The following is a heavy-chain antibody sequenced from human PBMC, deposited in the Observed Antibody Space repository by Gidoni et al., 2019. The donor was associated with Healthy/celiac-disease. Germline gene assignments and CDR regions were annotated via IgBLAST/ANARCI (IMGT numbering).Heavy chain of an antibody. J-gene: IGHJ4*02. Sequence: QVQLQQWGAGLLKPSETLSLTCAVYAGSFSGYYWSWIRQPPGKGLEWIGEINHSGSTNYSPSLKSRVTISVDTSKNQFSLKLSSVTAADTAVYYCARAATVVTPGCFDYWGQGTLVTVSS. CDR2: INHSGST. V-gene: IGHV4-34*01. CDR1: AGSFSGYY. CDR3: ARAATVVTPGCFDY. D-gene: IGHD4-17*01.